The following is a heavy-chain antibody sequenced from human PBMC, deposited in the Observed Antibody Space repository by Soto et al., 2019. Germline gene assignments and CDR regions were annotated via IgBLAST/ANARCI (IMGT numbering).Heavy chain of an antibody. J-gene: IGHJ4*02. CDR2: ISAYNGNT. CDR1: GYTFTSYG. D-gene: IGHD6-13*01. V-gene: IGHV1-18*01. Sequence: ASVKVSCKASGYTFTSYGISWVRQAPGQGLEWMGWISAYNGNTNYAQKLQGRVTMTTDTSTSTAYMELRSLRSDDTAVYYCAGDWESIAAAPVDDFDYWGQGTLVTVSS. CDR3: AGDWESIAAAPVDDFDY.